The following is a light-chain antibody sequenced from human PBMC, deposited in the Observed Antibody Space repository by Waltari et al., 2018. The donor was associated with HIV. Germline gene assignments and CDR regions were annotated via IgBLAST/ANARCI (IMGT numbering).Light chain of an antibody. V-gene: IGLV2-14*01. CDR2: EVS. CDR3: SSYTSSSTRV. CDR1: SSEVGGYNY. Sequence: QSALTQPASVSGSPGQSITIPCTGTSSEVGGYNYVSWYQQHPGKAPKLMIYEVSNRPSGVSNRFSGSKSGNTASLTISGLQAEDEADYYCSSYTSSSTRVFGGGTKLTVL. J-gene: IGLJ3*02.